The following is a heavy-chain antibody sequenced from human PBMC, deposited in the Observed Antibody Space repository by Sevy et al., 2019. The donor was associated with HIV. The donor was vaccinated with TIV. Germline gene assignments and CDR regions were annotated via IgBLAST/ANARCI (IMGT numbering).Heavy chain of an antibody. CDR2: IYWDDNK. D-gene: IGHD1-26*01. CDR3: AHNFVGADWFDP. Sequence: SGPTLVNPTQTLTLTCTFSGFSLSTSGVGVGWIRQPPGKALECLALIYWDDNKRYSPSLKSRLTITKDASKNQVVLTMTNMDPVDTATYYCAHNFVGADWFDPWGQGTLVTVSS. J-gene: IGHJ5*02. CDR1: GFSLSTSGVG. V-gene: IGHV2-5*02.